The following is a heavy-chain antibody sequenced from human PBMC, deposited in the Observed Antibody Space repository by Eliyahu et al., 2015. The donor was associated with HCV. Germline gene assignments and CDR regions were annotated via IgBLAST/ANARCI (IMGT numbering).Heavy chain of an antibody. D-gene: IGHD4-23*01. Sequence: QVQLVQSGAEVKKPGSSVKVSCXASGDTFSRYAISWVRQAPGQGLEWMGRIIPLLGVIHYAQKLQGRVTISADKSTSTAYMELSSLRSDDTALYYCARVDXGGNSFDSWGQGTLVTVSS. CDR3: ARVDXGGNSFDS. V-gene: IGHV1-69*04. J-gene: IGHJ4*02. CDR2: IIPLLGVI. CDR1: GDTFSRYA.